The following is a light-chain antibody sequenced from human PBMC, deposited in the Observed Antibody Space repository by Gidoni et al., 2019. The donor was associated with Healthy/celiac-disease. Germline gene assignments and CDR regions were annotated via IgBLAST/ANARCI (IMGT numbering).Light chain of an antibody. Sequence: IVLTQSPATLSVSPGERATLSCRASQSVYSYLAWYQQKPGQAPRLLIYGASTRDTGIPARFSGSGSGTEFTLTISSLQSEDFGIYYCQQYNNWPPWTFGQGTKVEIK. J-gene: IGKJ1*01. CDR1: QSVYSY. V-gene: IGKV3-15*01. CDR2: GAS. CDR3: QQYNNWPPWT.